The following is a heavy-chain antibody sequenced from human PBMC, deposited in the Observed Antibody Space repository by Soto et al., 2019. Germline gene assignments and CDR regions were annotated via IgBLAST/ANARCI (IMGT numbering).Heavy chain of an antibody. J-gene: IGHJ4*02. CDR1: GFTFDDYA. D-gene: IGHD6-19*01. Sequence: EVQLVESGGGLVQPGRSLRLSCAASGFTFDDYAMHWVRQAPGKGLEWVTGISWNSGSIGYADSVKGRFTISRDNAKNSLYLQMNSLRAEDTALYYCAKDVSIAVAGTKGIDYWGQGTLVTVSS. CDR3: AKDVSIAVAGTKGIDY. CDR2: ISWNSGSI. V-gene: IGHV3-9*01.